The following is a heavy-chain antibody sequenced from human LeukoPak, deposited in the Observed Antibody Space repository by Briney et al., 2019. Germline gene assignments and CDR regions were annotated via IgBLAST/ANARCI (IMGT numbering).Heavy chain of an antibody. Sequence: GGSLRLSCDAAGFTFSRSAMHWVRQAPGKGLEWVAFISYSGTNINYADSVKGRFSISRDNAKNMLYLQMNSLRAEDTAVYYCARAGGGWKTYYFDYWGQGTLVTVSS. CDR2: ISYSGTNI. V-gene: IGHV3-30*04. J-gene: IGHJ4*02. CDR3: ARAGGGWKTYYFDY. CDR1: GFTFSRSA. D-gene: IGHD6-19*01.